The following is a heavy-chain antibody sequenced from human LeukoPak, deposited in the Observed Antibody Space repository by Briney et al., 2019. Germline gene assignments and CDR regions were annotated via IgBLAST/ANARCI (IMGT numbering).Heavy chain of an antibody. CDR1: GGSISSYY. CDR2: IYYSGST. V-gene: IGHV4-59*12. D-gene: IGHD3-10*01. Sequence: SETLSLTCTVSGGSISSYYWSWIRQPPGKGLEWIGYIYYSGSTNYNPSLKSRVTISVDTSKNQFSLKLSSVTAADTAVYYCARDMGFYGSGYDYWGQGTLVTVSS. CDR3: ARDMGFYGSGYDY. J-gene: IGHJ4*02.